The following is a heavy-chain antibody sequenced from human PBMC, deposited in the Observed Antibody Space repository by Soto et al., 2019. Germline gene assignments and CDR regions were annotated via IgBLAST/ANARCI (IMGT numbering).Heavy chain of an antibody. J-gene: IGHJ4*02. V-gene: IGHV3-21*01. Sequence: GGSLRLSCAASGFTFSSYSMNWVRQAPGKGLEWVSSISSSSSYIYYADSVKGRFTISRDNAKNSLYLQMNSLRAEDTAVYYCARDVLYCSGGSCSYYYFDYWGQGTLVTVSS. D-gene: IGHD2-15*01. CDR3: ARDVLYCSGGSCSYYYFDY. CDR2: ISSSSSYI. CDR1: GFTFSSYS.